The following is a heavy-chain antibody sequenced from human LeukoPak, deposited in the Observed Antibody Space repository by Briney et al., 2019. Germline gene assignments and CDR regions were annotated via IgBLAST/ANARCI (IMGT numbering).Heavy chain of an antibody. CDR3: ARYRYNLDY. CDR1: GGSISSYY. CDR2: IYYSGST. D-gene: IGHD1-14*01. V-gene: IGHV4-59*08. J-gene: IGHJ4*02. Sequence: SETLSLTCTASGGSISSYYWSWIRQPPGKGLEWIGYIYYSGSTNYNPSLKSRVTISVDTSKNQFSLKLSSVTAADTAVYYCARYRYNLDYWGQGTLVTVSS.